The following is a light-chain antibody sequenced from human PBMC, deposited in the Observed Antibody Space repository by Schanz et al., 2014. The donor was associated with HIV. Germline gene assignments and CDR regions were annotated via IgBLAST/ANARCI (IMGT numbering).Light chain of an antibody. J-gene: IGLJ1*01. CDR1: SSDVGGYNY. Sequence: QSALTQPPSASGSPGQSVTISCTGTSSDVGGYNYVSWYQQHPGKAPKLLISEVSKRPSGVPDRFSGSKSGNTASLTVSGLQAEDEADYYCSSWAGNYVKIFGSGTKLTVL. CDR2: EVS. V-gene: IGLV2-8*01. CDR3: SSWAGNYVKI.